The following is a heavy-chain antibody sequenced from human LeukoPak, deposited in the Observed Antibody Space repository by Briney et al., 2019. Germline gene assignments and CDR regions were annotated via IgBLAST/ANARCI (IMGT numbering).Heavy chain of an antibody. CDR2: ISGSGGST. D-gene: IGHD2-2*01. CDR1: GFTFSSYG. Sequence: GGTLRLSCAASGFTFSSYGMSWVRQAPGKGLEWVSAISGSGGSTYYADSVKGRFTISGDNSKNTLFLQMNSLRAEDTAVYYCAHGAMYQLDYWGQGTLVTVSS. CDR3: AHGAMYQLDY. J-gene: IGHJ4*02. V-gene: IGHV3-23*01.